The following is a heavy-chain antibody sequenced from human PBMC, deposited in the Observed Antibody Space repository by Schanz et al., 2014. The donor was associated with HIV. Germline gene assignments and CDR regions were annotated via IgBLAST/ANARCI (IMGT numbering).Heavy chain of an antibody. D-gene: IGHD3-3*01. V-gene: IGHV3-30*18. CDR1: GFTFDSYG. CDR2: ISYDGTNK. CDR3: AKDGRGGDYDFWSGYEYNWFDP. J-gene: IGHJ5*02. Sequence: VQLVESGGSLVQPGGSLRLSCAASGFTFDSYGIHWVRQAPGKGLEWVAVISYDGTNKKFADSLRGRFTISRDNSKNTLYLQMNSLRAEDTAVYNCAKDGRGGDYDFWSGYEYNWFDPWGQGNLVTVSS.